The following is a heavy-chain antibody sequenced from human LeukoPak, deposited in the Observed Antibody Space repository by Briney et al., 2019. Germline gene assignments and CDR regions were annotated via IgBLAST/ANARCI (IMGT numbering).Heavy chain of an antibody. CDR1: GGSFSGYY. CDR3: ARGGGRGYCSSTSCRYFDY. V-gene: IGHV4-34*01. Sequence: ASETLSLTCAVYGGSFSGYYWSWIRQPPGKGLEWIGEINHSGSTNYNPSLKSRVTISVDTSKNQFSLKLSSVTAAGTAVYYCARGGGRGYCSSTSCRYFDYWGQGTLVTVSS. J-gene: IGHJ4*02. CDR2: INHSGST. D-gene: IGHD2-2*01.